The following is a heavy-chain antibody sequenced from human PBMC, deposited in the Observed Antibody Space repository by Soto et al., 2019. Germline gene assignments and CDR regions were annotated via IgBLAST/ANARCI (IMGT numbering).Heavy chain of an antibody. CDR1: GFTFSSYG. CDR2: ISYDGSNK. J-gene: IGHJ6*02. CDR3: AKDLKWSTMGRGVIRSYRMVV. V-gene: IGHV3-30*18. Sequence: QVQLVESGGGVVQPGRSLRLSCAASGFTFSSYGMHWVRQAPGKGLEWVAVISYDGSNKYYADSVKGRFTISRDNSKNTLYQQMNILRAEDTAVYYCAKDLKWSTMGRGVIRSYRMVVCGQVTRVTVSS. D-gene: IGHD3-10*01.